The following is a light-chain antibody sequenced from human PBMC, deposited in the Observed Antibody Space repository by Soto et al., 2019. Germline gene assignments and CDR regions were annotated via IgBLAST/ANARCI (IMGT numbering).Light chain of an antibody. CDR3: QQSYSTPLT. CDR1: QNINSY. Sequence: DIQMTQSPSSLSASVGDRVTITCRASQNINSYLNWYQQKLGEAPKLLIYEASSLQSGVPSRFSGSGSGADFTLTISSLQAEDFATYYWQQSYSTPLTFGGGTKVEI. CDR2: EAS. V-gene: IGKV1-39*01. J-gene: IGKJ4*01.